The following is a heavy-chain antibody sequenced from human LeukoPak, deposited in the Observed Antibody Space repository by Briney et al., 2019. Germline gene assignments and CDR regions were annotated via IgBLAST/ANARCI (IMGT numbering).Heavy chain of an antibody. D-gene: IGHD3-22*01. J-gene: IGHJ4*02. V-gene: IGHV4-30-4*07. CDR1: GVSDITGDFS. Sequence: SETLSLTCVVSGVSDITGDFSWSWIRQPPGKGLEWLGYVYFSGSTYYNPSLKSRVSISLDMSKRDFSLKLTSVTAADTAIYYCAAMTIVRAVPSDYWGQGALVTVSS. CDR3: AAMTIVRAVPSDY. CDR2: VYFSGST.